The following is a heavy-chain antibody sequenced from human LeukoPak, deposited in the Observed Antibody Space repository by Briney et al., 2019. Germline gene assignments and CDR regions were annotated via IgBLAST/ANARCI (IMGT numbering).Heavy chain of an antibody. J-gene: IGHJ6*02. CDR3: AREGGDDSSGYYYYGMDV. CDR2: IKQDGSEK. CDR1: GFTFSSYW. D-gene: IGHD3-22*01. V-gene: IGHV3-7*01. Sequence: GGSLRLSCAASGFTFSSYWMSWVRQAPGKGLEWVANIKQDGSEKYYADSVEGRFTISRDNSKNTLYLQMNSLRAEDTAVYYCAREGGDDSSGYYYYGMDVWGQGTTVTVSS.